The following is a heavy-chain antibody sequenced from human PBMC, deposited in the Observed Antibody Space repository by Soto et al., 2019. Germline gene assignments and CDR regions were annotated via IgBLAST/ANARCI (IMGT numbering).Heavy chain of an antibody. CDR2: IKEDGSEK. Sequence: GGSLRLSCAASGFTFSSCDMHWVRQAPGKGLEWVANIKEDGSEKYYVDSVKGRFNISRDNAKNSLYLQMNSLRAEDTAVYYCARDHNLYGSGAYYYGMDVWGQGTTVTVSS. V-gene: IGHV3-7*04. CDR3: ARDHNLYGSGAYYYGMDV. CDR1: GFTFSSCD. D-gene: IGHD3-10*01. J-gene: IGHJ6*02.